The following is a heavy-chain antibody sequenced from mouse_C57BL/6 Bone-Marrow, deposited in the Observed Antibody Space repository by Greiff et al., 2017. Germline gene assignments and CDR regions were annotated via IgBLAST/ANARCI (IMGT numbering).Heavy chain of an antibody. CDR1: GFNIKDDY. V-gene: IGHV14-4*01. Sequence: VQLQQSGAELVRPGASVKLSCTASGFNIKDDYMHWVKQRPEQGLEWIGWIDPENGDTEYASKFQGKATITADTSSNTAYLQLSSLTSEDTAVYYCTTELRYAMDYWGQGTSVTVTS. CDR3: TTELRYAMDY. D-gene: IGHD1-1*01. CDR2: IDPENGDT. J-gene: IGHJ4*01.